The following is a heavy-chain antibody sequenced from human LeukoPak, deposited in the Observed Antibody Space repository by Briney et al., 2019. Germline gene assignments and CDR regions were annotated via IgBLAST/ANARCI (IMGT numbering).Heavy chain of an antibody. CDR3: ARDYGDYYFDY. CDR2: IYYSGST. D-gene: IGHD4-17*01. J-gene: IGHJ4*02. CDR1: GGSIGSYY. V-gene: IGHV4-59*01. Sequence: SETLSLTCTVSGGSIGSYYWSWIRQPPGKGLEWIGYIYYSGSTNYNPSLKSRVIISVDTSKNQFSLKLSSVTAADTAVYYCARDYGDYYFDYWGQGTLVTVSS.